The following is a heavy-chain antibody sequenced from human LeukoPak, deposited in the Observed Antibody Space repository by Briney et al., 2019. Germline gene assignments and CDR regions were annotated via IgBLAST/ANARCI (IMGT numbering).Heavy chain of an antibody. V-gene: IGHV1-3*01. D-gene: IGHD4-17*01. CDR1: GGTFISYA. Sequence: ASVKVSCKASGGTFISYAISWVRQAPGQRLEWMGWINAGNGNTKYSQKFQGRVTITRDTSASTAYMELSSLRSEDTAVYYCARDDYGDTLFDYWGQGTLVTVSS. CDR3: ARDDYGDTLFDY. CDR2: INAGNGNT. J-gene: IGHJ4*02.